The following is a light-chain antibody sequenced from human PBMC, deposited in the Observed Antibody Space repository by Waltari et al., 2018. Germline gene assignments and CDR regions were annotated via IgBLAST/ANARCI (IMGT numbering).Light chain of an antibody. J-gene: IGKJ2*01. CDR2: GAS. Sequence: EIVLTQSPGTLSLSPGERATLSCRASQSVSSNYLAWYQQKPGQAPRLLLYGASSRATGIPDRFSGSGSGTDFTLTISRLEPADFAVYYCQQYGSSPPYTFGQGTKLEI. CDR1: QSVSSNY. CDR3: QQYGSSPPYT. V-gene: IGKV3-20*01.